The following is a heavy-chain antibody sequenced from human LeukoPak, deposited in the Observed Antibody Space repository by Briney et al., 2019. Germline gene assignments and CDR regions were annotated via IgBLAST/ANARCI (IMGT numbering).Heavy chain of an antibody. Sequence: VASVKVSCKVSGYTLTGLSMHWVRQAPGKGPEWMGGFDPEDGETVYAPKFQGRVTMAEDTTTDTAYMELGSLRSEDTATYFCAAMKTMNSDIFTGYWHFDLWGRGTLLIVSS. J-gene: IGHJ2*01. CDR2: FDPEDGET. D-gene: IGHD3-9*01. CDR3: AAMKTMNSDIFTGYWHFDL. V-gene: IGHV1-24*01. CDR1: GYTLTGLS.